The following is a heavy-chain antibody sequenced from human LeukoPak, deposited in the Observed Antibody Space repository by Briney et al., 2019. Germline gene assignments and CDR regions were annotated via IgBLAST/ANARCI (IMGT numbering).Heavy chain of an antibody. Sequence: SVKVSCKASGGTFSSYAISWVRQAPGQGLEWMGGIIPIFGTANYAQKFQGRVTITADESTSTAYMELSSLRSEDTAVYYCARDRRITVVRGVYFDIWGQGTMVTVSS. V-gene: IGHV1-69*13. CDR2: IIPIFGTA. CDR3: ARDRRITVVRGVYFDI. J-gene: IGHJ3*02. CDR1: GGTFSSYA. D-gene: IGHD3-10*01.